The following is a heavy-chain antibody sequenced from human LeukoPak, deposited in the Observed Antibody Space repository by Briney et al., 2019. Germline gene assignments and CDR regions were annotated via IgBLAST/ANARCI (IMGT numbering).Heavy chain of an antibody. V-gene: IGHV3-23*01. CDR3: ANSDYPESTHYYPLFDY. CDR1: GFTFNNYA. J-gene: IGHJ4*02. Sequence: GGSLRLSCAASGFTFNNYAMAWVRQAPGKWLEWVSGITGNGGTIYCADSVKGRFTISRDNPMNTLYLQMTSLRGEDTAVYYSANSDYPESTHYYPLFDYWGQGTLVTVSS. CDR2: ITGNGGTI. D-gene: IGHD3-10*01.